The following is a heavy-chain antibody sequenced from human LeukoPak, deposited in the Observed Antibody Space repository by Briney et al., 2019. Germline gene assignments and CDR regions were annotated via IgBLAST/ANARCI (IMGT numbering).Heavy chain of an antibody. CDR3: ARSPAKGLVPAALYYYYYMDV. V-gene: IGHV4-59*01. D-gene: IGHD2-2*01. Sequence: PSETLSLTCTVSGGSISSYYWSWIRQPPGKGLEWIGYIYYSGSTNYNPSLKSRVTISVDTSKNQFSLKLSSVTAADTAVYYCARSPAKGLVPAALYYYYYMDVWGKGTTVTISS. CDR2: IYYSGST. J-gene: IGHJ6*03. CDR1: GGSISSYY.